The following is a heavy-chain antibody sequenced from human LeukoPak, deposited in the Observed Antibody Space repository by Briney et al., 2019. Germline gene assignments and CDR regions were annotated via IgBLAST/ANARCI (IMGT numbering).Heavy chain of an antibody. Sequence: GASVKVSCKTSGYTFTRHSMHWVRQAPGRGLEWMGIINPNGGRTTYAQKIQGRVTMTRDMSTGTMYMEMSSLRSEDTAVYYCARDNNGWAWDYWGQGTLVTVPS. D-gene: IGHD6-19*01. V-gene: IGHV1-46*01. CDR2: INPNGGRT. J-gene: IGHJ4*02. CDR1: GYTFTRHS. CDR3: ARDNNGWAWDY.